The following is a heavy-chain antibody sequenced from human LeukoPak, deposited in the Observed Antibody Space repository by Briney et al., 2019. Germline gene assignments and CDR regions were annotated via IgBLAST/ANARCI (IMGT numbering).Heavy chain of an antibody. J-gene: IGHJ4*02. Sequence: PGGSLRLSCAASGFTFSSSWMYWVRQAPGKGLVWVSSINSDGSSTRYADSVRGRFTISRDNARNTLSLQMNSLRAEDTAVYYCARDYWGVDFWGQGTLVTVSS. D-gene: IGHD7-27*01. CDR1: GFTFSSSW. V-gene: IGHV3-74*01. CDR2: INSDGSST. CDR3: ARDYWGVDF.